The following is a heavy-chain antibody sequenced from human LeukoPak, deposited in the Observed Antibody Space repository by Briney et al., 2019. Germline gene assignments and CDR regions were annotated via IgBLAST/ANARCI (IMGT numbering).Heavy chain of an antibody. CDR2: IYTSGST. J-gene: IGHJ4*02. V-gene: IGHV4-4*07. D-gene: IGHD6-6*01. CDR3: ARGYSGSSLLLSLVFDY. CDR1: GGSISSYY. Sequence: SETLSLTCTVSGGSISSYYWSWIRQPAGKGLEWIGRIYTSGSTNYNPSLKSRVTMSVDTSKNQFSLKLSSVTAADTAVYYCARGYSGSSLLLSLVFDYWGQGTLVTVSS.